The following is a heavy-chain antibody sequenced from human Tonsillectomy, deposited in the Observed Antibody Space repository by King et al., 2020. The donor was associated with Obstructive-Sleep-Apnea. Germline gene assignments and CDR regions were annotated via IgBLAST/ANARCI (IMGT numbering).Heavy chain of an antibody. CDR3: APDISMHYVMDV. D-gene: IGHD3-9*01. V-gene: IGHV3-30*03. Sequence: VQLVESGGGVVQPGGSLRLSCAASGFNFSTYIIHWVRQTPGKGLEWGALISIDVNNKYYGDSVKGRFTISRDKSNNMIFLQMNSLRVKDTAIYYCAPDISMHYVMDVWGQGTTVTVS. J-gene: IGHJ6*02. CDR1: GFNFSTYI. CDR2: ISIDVNNK.